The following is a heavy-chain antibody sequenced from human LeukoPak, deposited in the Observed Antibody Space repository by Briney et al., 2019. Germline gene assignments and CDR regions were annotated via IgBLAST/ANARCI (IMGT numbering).Heavy chain of an antibody. CDR1: GFTFTNAW. CDR2: IKSKTDGGTS. D-gene: IGHD3-10*01. CDR3: STQWYGA. J-gene: IGHJ5*02. Sequence: PGGSLRLSCAASGFTFTNAWMYWVRQAPGKGLEWVGRIKSKTDGGTSDYAAPVTGRFTISRDDSKSTLYLEMNSLKTEDTGVYYCSTQWYGAWGQGTLVTVSS. V-gene: IGHV3-15*01.